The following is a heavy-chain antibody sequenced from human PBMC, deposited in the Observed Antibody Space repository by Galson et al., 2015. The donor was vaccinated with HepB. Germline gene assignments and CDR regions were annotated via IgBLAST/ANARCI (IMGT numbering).Heavy chain of an antibody. CDR2: IVVGSGNT. CDR3: AADLYYYDSSGYREHNY. J-gene: IGHJ4*02. CDR1: GFTFTSSA. Sequence: SCKASGFTFTSSAVQWVRQARGQRLEWIGWIVVGSGNTNYAQKFQERVTITRDMSTSTAYMELSSLRSEDTAVYYCAADLYYYDSSGYREHNYWGQGTLVTVSS. D-gene: IGHD3-22*01. V-gene: IGHV1-58*01.